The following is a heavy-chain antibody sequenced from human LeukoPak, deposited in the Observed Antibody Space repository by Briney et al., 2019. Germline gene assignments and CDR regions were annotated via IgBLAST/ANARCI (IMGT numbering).Heavy chain of an antibody. CDR1: GGTFSSYT. Sequence: SVKVSCKASGGTFSSYTISWARQAPGQGLEWMGRIIPILGIANYAQKFQGRVTITADKSTSTAYMELSSLRSEDTAVYYCARDLGAPTGTTDYYYYYMDVWGKGTTVTVSS. D-gene: IGHD1-1*01. V-gene: IGHV1-69*04. CDR3: ARDLGAPTGTTDYYYYYMDV. J-gene: IGHJ6*03. CDR2: IIPILGIA.